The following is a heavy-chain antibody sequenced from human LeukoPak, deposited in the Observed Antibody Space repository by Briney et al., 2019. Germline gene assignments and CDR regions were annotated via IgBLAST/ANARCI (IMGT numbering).Heavy chain of an antibody. V-gene: IGHV3-23*01. CDR1: GFTFDRYA. Sequence: GSLRLSCAASGFTFDRYAMSWVLQAPGQGLEWVSAISTSGDSTYYADSVRGRFTISRDNSKNTLYLQMNSLRAEDTAVYYCAKMREGPWGQGTTVTVSS. CDR2: ISTSGDST. J-gene: IGHJ6*02. CDR3: AKMREGP.